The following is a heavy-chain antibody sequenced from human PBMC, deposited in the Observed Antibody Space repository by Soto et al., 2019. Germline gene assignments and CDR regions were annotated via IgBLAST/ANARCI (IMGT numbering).Heavy chain of an antibody. V-gene: IGHV4-59*01. CDR2: ISYSGRT. CDR3: ARDVGKFWQRVWDWFDP. Sequence: PSETLSLTCNVSGGSINNYYLSWIRQSPGKGLEWIGYISYSGRTNYNPSLKSRVTISVDTSRNQFSLKLTSVTAADTAVYYCARDVGKFWQRVWDWFDPWGQGSLVTVSS. D-gene: IGHD3-3*01. J-gene: IGHJ5*01. CDR1: GGSINNYY.